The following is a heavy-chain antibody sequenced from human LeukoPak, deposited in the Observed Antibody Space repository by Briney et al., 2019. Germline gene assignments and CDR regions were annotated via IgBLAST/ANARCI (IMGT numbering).Heavy chain of an antibody. CDR2: IYCSGST. J-gene: IGHJ5*02. D-gene: IGHD1-26*01. V-gene: IGHV4-59*12. CDR3: ARAGATYWFDP. CDR1: GGSISSYY. Sequence: SETLSLTCTVSGGSISSYYWSWIRQPPGKGLEWIGYIYCSGSTNYNPSLKSRVTISVDKSKNQFSLKLSSVTAADTAVYYCARAGATYWFDPWGQGTLVTVSS.